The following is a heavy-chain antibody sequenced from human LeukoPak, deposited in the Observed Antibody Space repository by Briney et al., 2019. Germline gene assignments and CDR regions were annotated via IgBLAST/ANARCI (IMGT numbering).Heavy chain of an antibody. V-gene: IGHV4-31*03. D-gene: IGHD3-22*01. CDR2: IYYSGST. Sequence: SQTLSLTCTVSGGSISSGGYYWSWIRQHPGKGLEWIGYIYYSGSTYYNPSLKSRVTISVDTSKNQFSPKLSSVTAADTVVYYCARGSSSGYPFDYWGQGTLVTVSS. CDR1: GGSISSGGYY. CDR3: ARGSSSGYPFDY. J-gene: IGHJ4*02.